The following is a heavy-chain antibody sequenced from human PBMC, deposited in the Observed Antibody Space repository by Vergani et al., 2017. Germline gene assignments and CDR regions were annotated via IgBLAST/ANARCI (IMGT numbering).Heavy chain of an antibody. J-gene: IGHJ6*02. CDR2: IYYSGST. CDR3: ARMGVVAAASWVDV. Sequence: QVQLQESGPGLVKPSQTLSLTCTVSGGSISSGGYYWSWIRQHPGMGLEWIGYIYYSGSTYYNPSLKSRVTISVDTSKNQFSLKLSSVTAADTAVYYCARMGVVAAASWVDVWGQGTTVTVSS. CDR1: GGSISSGGYY. D-gene: IGHD6-13*01. V-gene: IGHV4-31*03.